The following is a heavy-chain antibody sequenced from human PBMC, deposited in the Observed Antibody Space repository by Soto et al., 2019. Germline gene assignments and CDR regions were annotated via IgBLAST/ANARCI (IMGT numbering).Heavy chain of an antibody. CDR2: IYWDDDK. D-gene: IGHD3-16*01. CDR3: AHRRNYDGSWNEGVFDY. J-gene: IGHJ4*02. Sequence: QITLKESGPTLVKPTQTLTLTCTFSGFSLTSRPVGVGWVRQPPGKALEWLAFIYWDDDKRYSPSLRSTLTVTKDASKNQVVRTLTNMDPVDTATYYCAHRRNYDGSWNEGVFDYWGQGILDTVSS. CDR1: GFSLTSRPVG. V-gene: IGHV2-5*02.